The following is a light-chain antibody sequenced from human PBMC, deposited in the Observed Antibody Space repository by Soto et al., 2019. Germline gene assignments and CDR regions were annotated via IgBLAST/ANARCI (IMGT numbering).Light chain of an antibody. J-gene: IGLJ2*01. CDR3: ASWDDTLHGPL. Sequence: SALTQPPSASGTPGQRVTISCSGATSIFGTKSVNWYQHLPGAAPRLLIYNSDQRPSGVPDRFSGSKSGTSASLAISGLQSADEGDYFCASWDDTLHGPLFGGGTKLTVL. V-gene: IGLV1-44*01. CDR2: NSD. CDR1: TSIFGTKS.